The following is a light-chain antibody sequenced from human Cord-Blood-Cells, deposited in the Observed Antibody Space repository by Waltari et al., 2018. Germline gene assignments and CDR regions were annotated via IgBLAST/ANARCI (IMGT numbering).Light chain of an antibody. Sequence: QPALTQPASASGSPGQSITISCPGTSSDVGGYNYVSWYQQHPGKAPKLMIYDVSNRPSGVSNRFSGSKSGNTASLTISGLQAEDEADYYCSSYTSSSTVVFGGGTKLTVL. CDR3: SSYTSSSTVV. CDR1: SSDVGGYNY. V-gene: IGLV2-14*01. CDR2: DVS. J-gene: IGLJ2*01.